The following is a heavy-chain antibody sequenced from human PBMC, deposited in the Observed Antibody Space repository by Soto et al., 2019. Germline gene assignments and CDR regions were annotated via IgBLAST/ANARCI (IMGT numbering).Heavy chain of an antibody. CDR2: INHSGNT. Sequence: QVQLQQWGAGLLKPSETLSLTCAVYGGSFSGYYWSWIRQPPGKGLEWIGEINHSGNTNYNPSLKRRVTISVDTSKNQFSLKMSSVTAADTAVYYCARGPRYCSSTSCYGGGHYYYYYYMDVWGKVTTVTVSS. D-gene: IGHD2-2*01. J-gene: IGHJ6*03. CDR1: GGSFSGYY. V-gene: IGHV4-34*01. CDR3: ARGPRYCSSTSCYGGGHYYYYYYMDV.